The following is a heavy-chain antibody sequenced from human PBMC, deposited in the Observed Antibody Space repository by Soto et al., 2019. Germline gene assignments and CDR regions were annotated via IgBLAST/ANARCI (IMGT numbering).Heavy chain of an antibody. CDR2: IYYSGTT. D-gene: IGHD3-10*01. CDR3: ARGRGWGITMVRGAKYGMDV. J-gene: IGHJ6*02. Sequence: SETLSLTCTVSGGSVSSGSYYWTWIRQPPGKGLEWLGYIYYSGTTNYNPPLKSRITISVDTSGNQLSLKLSSVTAADTAVYYCARGRGWGITMVRGAKYGMDVWGQGTTVTVSS. V-gene: IGHV4-61*01. CDR1: GGSVSSGSYY.